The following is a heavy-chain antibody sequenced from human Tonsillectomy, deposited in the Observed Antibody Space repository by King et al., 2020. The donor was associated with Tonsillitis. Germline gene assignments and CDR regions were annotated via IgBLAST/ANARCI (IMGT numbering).Heavy chain of an antibody. CDR2: IYYSGST. Sequence: QLQESGPGLVKPSETLSLTCTVSGGSISSYYWSWIRQPPGKGLEWIGYIYYSGSTNYNPSLKSRVTISVDTSKKQFSLKLSSVTAADPAVYYCARAIFGSGSYYNVYYYYMDVWGKGTTVTVSS. D-gene: IGHD3-10*01. J-gene: IGHJ6*03. V-gene: IGHV4-59*01. CDR1: GGSISSYY. CDR3: ARAIFGSGSYYNVYYYYMDV.